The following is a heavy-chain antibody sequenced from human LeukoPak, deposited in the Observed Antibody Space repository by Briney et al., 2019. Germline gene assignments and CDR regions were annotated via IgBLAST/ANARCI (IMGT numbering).Heavy chain of an antibody. D-gene: IGHD4-17*01. CDR1: GLTISNYD. J-gene: IGHJ6*02. CDR2: ISGPARVI. CDR3: ARDQPDYGDYYRVYYYGMDV. Sequence: PGGSLRLSCAASGLTISNYDLNWLRQAPGQGLEWVSHISGPARVIQYTDSVKGRFTISRDDAENSLYLQMNSLRAEDTAVYYCARDQPDYGDYYRVYYYGMDVWGQGTTVTVSS. V-gene: IGHV3-48*03.